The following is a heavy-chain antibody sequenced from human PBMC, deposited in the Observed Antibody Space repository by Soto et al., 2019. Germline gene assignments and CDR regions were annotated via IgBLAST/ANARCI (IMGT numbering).Heavy chain of an antibody. D-gene: IGHD3-3*01. V-gene: IGHV1-3*05. J-gene: IGHJ5*02. CDR3: AGGFSLWFDP. CDR1: GYTFTSYA. CDR2: INAGNGNT. Sequence: QVQLVQSGAEKKKPGASVKVSCKASGYTFTSYAIDWVRQAPGQRLEWMGWINAGNGNTKYSQKFQGRVTITRDTSASTAYMELSSLRSEDNAVYYCAGGFSLWFDPRGQGTLVTVSS.